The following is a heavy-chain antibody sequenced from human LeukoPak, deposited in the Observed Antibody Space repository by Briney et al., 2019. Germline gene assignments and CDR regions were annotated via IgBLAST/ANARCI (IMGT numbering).Heavy chain of an antibody. CDR1: GFTFSSYS. Sequence: PGGSLRLSCAASGFTFSSYSMNWVRQAPGKGLEWVSSISSSSSYIDYADSLKGRFTISRDNAKNSLYLQMNSLRAEDTAVYYCVTNFDPDVDWGQGTLVTVSS. D-gene: IGHD3-9*01. J-gene: IGHJ4*02. V-gene: IGHV3-21*01. CDR3: VTNFDPDVD. CDR2: ISSSSSYI.